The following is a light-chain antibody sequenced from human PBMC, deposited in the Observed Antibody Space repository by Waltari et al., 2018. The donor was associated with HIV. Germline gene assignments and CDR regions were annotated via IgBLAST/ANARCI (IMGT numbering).Light chain of an antibody. CDR1: ESVTSDY. CDR2: GAS. CDR3: QQYGSFPRT. Sequence: EIVLTQSPGTLSLSLGERATLSCRASESVTSDYLAWYLQKAGQAPRLLIYGASSRATGIPDRFSGSGSGTDFTLTISRLEPDDFAVYFCQQYGSFPRTFGQGTKVEVK. J-gene: IGKJ1*01. V-gene: IGKV3-20*01.